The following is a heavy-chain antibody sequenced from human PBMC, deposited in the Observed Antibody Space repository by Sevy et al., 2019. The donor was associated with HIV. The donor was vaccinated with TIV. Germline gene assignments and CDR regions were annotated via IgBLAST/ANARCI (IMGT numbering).Heavy chain of an antibody. D-gene: IGHD1-26*01. CDR1: GFTFSPYW. CDR2: IRPDGGDK. J-gene: IGHJ4*02. Sequence: GGSLRVSCAASGFTFSPYWMTWVRQAPGKGLEWVANIRPDGGDKYYVDSVKGRFTISRDNAKNSLYLQMNSLRADDTAMYYCARGVGLDCWGQGALVTVSS. CDR3: ARGVGLDC. V-gene: IGHV3-7*01.